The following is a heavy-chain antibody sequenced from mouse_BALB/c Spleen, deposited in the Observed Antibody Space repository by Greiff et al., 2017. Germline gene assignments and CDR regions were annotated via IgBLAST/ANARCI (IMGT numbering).Heavy chain of an antibody. V-gene: IGHV5-6-3*01. CDR1: GFTFSSYG. J-gene: IGHJ4*01. CDR2: INSNGGST. D-gene: IGHD3-2*01. CDR3: ARETVMDY. Sequence: DVHLVESGGGLVQPGGSLKLSCAASGFTFSSYGMSWVRQTPDKRLELVATINSNGGSTYYPDSVKGRFTISRDNAKNTLYLQMSSLKSEDTAMYYCARETVMDYWGQGTSVTVSS.